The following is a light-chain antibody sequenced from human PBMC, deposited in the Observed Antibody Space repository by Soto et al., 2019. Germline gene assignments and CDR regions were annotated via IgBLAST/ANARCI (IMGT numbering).Light chain of an antibody. CDR2: EAS. J-gene: IGKJ1*01. V-gene: IGKV1-5*03. CDR1: QTISGR. CDR3: QHYNSYSEA. Sequence: DIMMTQSPSTLSASVLDIVTITFLASQTISGRLAWYQLKPGEAPKLLIYEASTLKSGVPSRFSGSGSGTEFTLTISSLQPDDFATYYCQHYNSYSEAFGQGTKVDIK.